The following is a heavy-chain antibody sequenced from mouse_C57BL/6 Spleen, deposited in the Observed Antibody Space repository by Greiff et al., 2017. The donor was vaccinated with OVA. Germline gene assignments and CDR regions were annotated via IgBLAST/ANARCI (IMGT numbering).Heavy chain of an antibody. CDR3: ASSAYYAMDY. CDR1: GFTFTDYY. V-gene: IGHV7-3*01. Sequence: DVKLVESGGGLVQPGGSLSLSCAASGFTFTDYYMSWVRQPPGKALEWLGFIRNKANGYTTEYSASVKGRFTISRDNSQSILYLQMNALRAEDSATYYCASSAYYAMDYWGQGTSVTVSS. J-gene: IGHJ4*01. CDR2: IRNKANGYTT.